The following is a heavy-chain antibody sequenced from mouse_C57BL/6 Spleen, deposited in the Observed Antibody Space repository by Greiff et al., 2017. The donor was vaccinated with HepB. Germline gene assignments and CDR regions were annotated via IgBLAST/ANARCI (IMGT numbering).Heavy chain of an antibody. D-gene: IGHD5-1*01. Sequence: QVTLKVSGAELVKPGASVKLSCKASGYTFTEYTIHWVKQRSGQGLEWIGWFYPGSGSIKYNEKFKDKATLTADKSSSTVYMELSRLTSEDSAVYFCARHEGLPPLYYYAMDYWGQGTSVTVSS. V-gene: IGHV1-62-2*01. CDR3: ARHEGLPPLYYYAMDY. CDR2: FYPGSGSI. J-gene: IGHJ4*01. CDR1: GYTFTEYT.